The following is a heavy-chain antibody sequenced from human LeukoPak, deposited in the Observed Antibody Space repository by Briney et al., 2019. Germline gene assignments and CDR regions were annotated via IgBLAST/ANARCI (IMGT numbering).Heavy chain of an antibody. J-gene: IGHJ4*02. CDR2: IRGDGGKK. CDR3: ARDWGEEGRPTDY. Sequence: GGSLILSCAASGFYFSTYWIGWVRHAPWKGREWVANIRGDGGKKNYVDSVRGRFTISRDNAKNSLYLQMNSLRAEDTAVYYCARDWGEEGRPTDYWGQGTLVTVSS. CDR1: GFYFSTYW. V-gene: IGHV3-7*01. D-gene: IGHD3-16*01.